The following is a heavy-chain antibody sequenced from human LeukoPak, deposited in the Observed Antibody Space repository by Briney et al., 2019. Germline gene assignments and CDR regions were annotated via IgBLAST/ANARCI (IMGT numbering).Heavy chain of an antibody. D-gene: IGHD3-10*01. CDR2: IIPILGIA. CDR1: GGTFSSYA. J-gene: IGHJ4*02. CDR3: ARDSVSGSGSSSDY. Sequence: ASVKVSCKASGGTFSSYAISWVRQAPGQGLEWMGRIIPILGIANYAQKFQGRVTITADKSTSTAYMELSSLRSGDTAVYYCARDSVSGSGSSSDYWGQGTLVTVSS. V-gene: IGHV1-69*04.